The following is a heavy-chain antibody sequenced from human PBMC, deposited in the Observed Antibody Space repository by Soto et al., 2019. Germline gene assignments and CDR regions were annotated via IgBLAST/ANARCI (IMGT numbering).Heavy chain of an antibody. CDR1: GGSISSYY. J-gene: IGHJ6*02. Sequence: QVQLQESGPGLVKPSETLSLTCTVSGGSISSYYWSWIRQPPGKGLEWIGYIYYSGSTNYNPSLKGRVTISVDTSKNQLCLKLSSVTAADTAVYYCARSRDYRYGMDVWGQGTLVTVSS. CDR2: IYYSGST. V-gene: IGHV4-59*01. D-gene: IGHD4-17*01. CDR3: ARSRDYRYGMDV.